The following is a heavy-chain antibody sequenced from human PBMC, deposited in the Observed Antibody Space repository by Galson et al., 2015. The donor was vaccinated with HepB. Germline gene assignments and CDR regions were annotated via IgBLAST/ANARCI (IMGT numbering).Heavy chain of an antibody. J-gene: IGHJ6*02. V-gene: IGHV3-7*03. CDR3: AREGNEQQWLVRYYYYGMDV. CDR2: IKQDGSEK. D-gene: IGHD6-19*01. CDR1: GFTFSSYW. Sequence: SLRLSCAASGFTFSSYWMSWVRQAPGKGLEWVANIKQDGSEKYYVDSVKGRFTISRDNAKNSLYLQMNSLRAEDTAVYYCAREGNEQQWLVRYYYYGMDVWGQGTTVTVSS.